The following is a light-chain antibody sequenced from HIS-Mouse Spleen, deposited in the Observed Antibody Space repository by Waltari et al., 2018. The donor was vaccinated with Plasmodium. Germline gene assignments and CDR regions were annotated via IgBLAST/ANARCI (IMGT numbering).Light chain of an antibody. J-gene: IGLJ3*02. CDR1: ALPNKS. Sequence: SYELTQPPPVSVSPAQTARITCPGAALPNKSAYWYQQKSGQAPVLVIYEDSKRPSGIPERFSGSSSGTMATLTISGAQVEDEADYYCYSTDSSGNHRVFGGGTKLTVL. V-gene: IGLV3-10*01. CDR2: EDS. CDR3: YSTDSSGNHRV.